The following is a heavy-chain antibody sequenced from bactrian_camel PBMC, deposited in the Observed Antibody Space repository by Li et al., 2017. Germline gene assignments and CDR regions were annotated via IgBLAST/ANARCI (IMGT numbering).Heavy chain of an antibody. J-gene: IGHJ4*01. V-gene: IGHV3S31*01. CDR3: ATPWTLYRS. CDR2: ISTSGTGT. Sequence: DVQLVESGGGLVQPGGSLRLSCAAAGFTFSSYAMRWVRQAPGKGLEWVARISTSGTGTYYADSVKGRATISRDNAKNTLYLQLNSLKTEDTAMYYCATPWTLYRSWGQGTQVTVS. CDR1: GFTFSSYA. D-gene: IGHD1*01.